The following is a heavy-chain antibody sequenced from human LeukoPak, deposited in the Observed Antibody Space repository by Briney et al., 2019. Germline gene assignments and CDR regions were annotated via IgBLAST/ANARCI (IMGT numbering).Heavy chain of an antibody. Sequence: ASVKVSCKASGYTFTSYGISWGRQAPGQGLEWMGWISAYNGNTNYAQKLQGRVTMTTDTSTSTAYMELRSLRSDDTAVYYCAREAQETYYYDSSGYPDYWGQGTLVTVSS. CDR1: GYTFTSYG. J-gene: IGHJ4*02. CDR3: AREAQETYYYDSSGYPDY. V-gene: IGHV1-18*01. CDR2: ISAYNGNT. D-gene: IGHD3-22*01.